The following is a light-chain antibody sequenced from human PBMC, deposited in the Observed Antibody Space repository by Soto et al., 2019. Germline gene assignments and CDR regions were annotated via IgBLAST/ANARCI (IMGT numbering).Light chain of an antibody. J-gene: IGKJ4*01. V-gene: IGKV4-1*01. CDR1: QRVLYSSNNKNY. CDR2: LAS. Sequence: DIVMTQSPDSLALSLGERATINCKSSQRVLYSSNNKNYIAWYQQKPGQPPKLVFYLASTRESGVPDRFSGSEAATDFTLTNSSLQAQGVAVYHGQPDYTTPSPTFGGGTKVEIK. CDR3: QPDYTTPSPT.